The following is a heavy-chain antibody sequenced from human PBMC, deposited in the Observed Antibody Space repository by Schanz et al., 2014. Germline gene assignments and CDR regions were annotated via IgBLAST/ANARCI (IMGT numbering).Heavy chain of an antibody. Sequence: EVQLVESGGGLVQPGGSLRLSCAASGFTFSDACMTWVRQAPGKGLEWVGHIRSKPNNYATEYAASMKGRFTISRDDSKNTTYLQMNSLKTEDTAVYYCAKVAPAATDLDSWGLGTLVTVSS. CDR2: IRSKPNNYAT. D-gene: IGHD2-2*01. CDR3: AKVAPAATDLDS. CDR1: GFTFSDAC. J-gene: IGHJ4*02. V-gene: IGHV3-73*02.